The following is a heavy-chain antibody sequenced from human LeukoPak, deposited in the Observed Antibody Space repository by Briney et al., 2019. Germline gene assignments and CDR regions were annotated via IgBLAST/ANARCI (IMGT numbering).Heavy chain of an antibody. J-gene: IGHJ6*02. D-gene: IGHD7-27*01. CDR2: IYYSGST. V-gene: IGHV4-59*01. CDR1: GGSISSYY. CDR3: ARGTLERPPTGAYYYYGMDV. Sequence: PSETLSVTCTVSGGSISSYYWSWIRQPPGKGLEWIGYIYYSGSTNYNPSLKSRVTISVDTSKNQFSLKLSSVTAADTAVYYCARGTLERPPTGAYYYYGMDVWGQGTTVTVSS.